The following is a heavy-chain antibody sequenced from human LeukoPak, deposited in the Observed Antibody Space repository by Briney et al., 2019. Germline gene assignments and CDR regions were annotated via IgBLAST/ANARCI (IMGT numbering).Heavy chain of an antibody. CDR2: IFSSGST. Sequence: SQTLSLTCSVSGDPISGGAYYWSWVRQSPGKGLEWIGYIFSSGSTSYNPSLRSRVTVSFDTSKNQFFLNLNSVTAADSAVYYCAREAWAGTLSGWFDPWGQGTLVTVSS. V-gene: IGHV4-31*03. J-gene: IGHJ5*02. D-gene: IGHD1-7*01. CDR3: AREAWAGTLSGWFDP. CDR1: GDPISGGAYY.